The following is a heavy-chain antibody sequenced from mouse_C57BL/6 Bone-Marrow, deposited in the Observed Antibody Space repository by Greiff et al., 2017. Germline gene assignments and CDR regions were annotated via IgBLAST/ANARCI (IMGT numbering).Heavy chain of an antibody. CDR2: IYPGSGST. CDR1: GYTFTSYW. D-gene: IGHD2-5*01. CDR3: ARPYYSNYWYFDV. Sequence: QVQLQQPGAELVKPGASVTLSCKASGYTFTSYWITWVKQRPGQGLEWIGDIYPGSGSTNYNEKFKSKATLTVDTSSSTAYMQLSSLTSEDSAFYYCARPYYSNYWYFDVWGKGTTVTVSS. J-gene: IGHJ1*03. V-gene: IGHV1-55*01.